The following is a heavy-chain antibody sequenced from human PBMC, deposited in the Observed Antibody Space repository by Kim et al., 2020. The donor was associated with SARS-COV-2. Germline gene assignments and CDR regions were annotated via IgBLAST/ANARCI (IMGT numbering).Heavy chain of an antibody. D-gene: IGHD3-16*01. CDR2: ISIGGEST. V-gene: IGHV3-23*01. J-gene: IGHJ4*02. Sequence: GGSLRLSCAVSGFTFSSSALSWVRQAPGQGLEWVSSISIGGESTNYADSVKGRFTISRDNSKNTLYLQMDSLRVEDTAIYFCAKEIRPNDYWGQGTLVTVSS. CDR1: GFTFSSSA. CDR3: AKEIRPNDY.